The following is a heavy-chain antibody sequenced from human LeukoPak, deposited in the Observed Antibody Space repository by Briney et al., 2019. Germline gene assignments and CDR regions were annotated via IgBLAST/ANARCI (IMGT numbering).Heavy chain of an antibody. Sequence: GGSLRLSCAASGFTFSSYAMSWVRQAPGKGLEWVSAISRSGGSTYYADSVKGRFTISRDNSKNTLYLQMNSLRAEDTAVYYCAKRGHYYDSSGLRYGMDVWGQGTTVTVSS. J-gene: IGHJ6*02. D-gene: IGHD3-22*01. CDR3: AKRGHYYDSSGLRYGMDV. CDR2: ISRSGGST. CDR1: GFTFSSYA. V-gene: IGHV3-23*01.